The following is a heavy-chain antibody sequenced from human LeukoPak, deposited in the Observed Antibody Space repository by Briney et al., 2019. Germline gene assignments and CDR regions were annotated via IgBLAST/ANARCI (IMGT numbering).Heavy chain of an antibody. CDR1: GYSISSGYY. CDR3: ARRPSYYDSSGYGAFDI. D-gene: IGHD3-22*01. V-gene: IGHV4-38-2*02. J-gene: IGHJ3*02. Sequence: SETLSLTCTVSGYSISSGYYWGWIRQPPGKGLEWIGSIYHSGSTYYNPSLKSRVTISVDTSKNQFSLKLSSVTAADTAVYYCARRPSYYDSSGYGAFDIWGQGTMVTVSS. CDR2: IYHSGST.